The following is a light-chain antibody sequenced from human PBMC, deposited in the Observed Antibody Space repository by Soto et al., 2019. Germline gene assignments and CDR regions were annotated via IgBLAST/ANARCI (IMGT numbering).Light chain of an antibody. CDR2: DVS. CDR3: NSYTTSSTVV. Sequence: QSALTQPASVSGSPGQSITISCTGTSSDIGGYNYVSWYQQHPGKAPTLMIYDVSNRPSGVSNRFSGSKSGNTASLTISGLQAEDEADYYCNSYTTSSTVVFGGGTKVTVL. V-gene: IGLV2-14*01. CDR1: SSDIGGYNY. J-gene: IGLJ2*01.